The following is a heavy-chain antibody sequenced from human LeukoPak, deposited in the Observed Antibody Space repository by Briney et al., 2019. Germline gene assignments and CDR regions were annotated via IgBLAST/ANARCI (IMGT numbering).Heavy chain of an antibody. CDR3: AKDEVMGTITGDY. CDR1: GFTFSSYA. D-gene: IGHD5-24*01. J-gene: IGHJ4*02. V-gene: IGHV3-23*01. CDR2: ISGSGGST. Sequence: QSGGSLRLSCAASGFTFSSYAMSWVRQAPGKGLEWVSAISGSGGSTYYADSVKGRFTISRDNPKDTLYLQMNSLRAEDTAVYYCAKDEVMGTITGDYWGQGTLATVSS.